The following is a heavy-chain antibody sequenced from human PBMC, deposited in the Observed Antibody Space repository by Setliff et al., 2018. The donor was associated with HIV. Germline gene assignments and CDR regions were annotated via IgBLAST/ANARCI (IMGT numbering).Heavy chain of an antibody. D-gene: IGHD5-18*01. CDR2: INAGNGNT. CDR1: GYTFSNYV. V-gene: IGHV1-3*01. CDR3: ARLDTAMVNDY. Sequence: GASVKVSCKASGYTFSNYVMQWVRQAPGQRLEWMGWINAGNGNTKYSQEFQGRVTITTDTSADTAYMELSSLRFEDTAVYYCARLDTAMVNDYWGQGTLVTVSS. J-gene: IGHJ4*02.